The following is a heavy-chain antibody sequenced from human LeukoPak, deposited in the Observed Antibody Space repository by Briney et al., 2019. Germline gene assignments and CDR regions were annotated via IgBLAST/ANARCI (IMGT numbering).Heavy chain of an antibody. Sequence: SETLSLTCTVSGGSTSSDYWNWIRQSPGKGLEWIAEINHSGSTDYNPSLKSRVTISVDASKNQFSLKLTSVTAADTALYFCASAHTLTTGFDFWGRGTLVTVSS. D-gene: IGHD4-17*01. J-gene: IGHJ4*02. CDR1: GGSTSSDY. V-gene: IGHV4-34*01. CDR2: INHSGST. CDR3: ASAHTLTTGFDF.